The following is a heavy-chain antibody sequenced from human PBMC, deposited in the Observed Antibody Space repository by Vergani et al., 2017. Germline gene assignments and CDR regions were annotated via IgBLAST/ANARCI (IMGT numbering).Heavy chain of an antibody. CDR3: ARDRVYNIVATLYYYYYGIDV. Sequence: QVQILQSGGGVVQPGGSLRLSCTLSGFTLNTYGIHWVRQAPGKGLEWVSFIRYDGSSEYYGDSVKGRFTISRDNAKNSLYLQMNSLRAEDTAVYYCARDRVYNIVATLYYYYYGIDVWGQGTTVTVSS. D-gene: IGHD5-12*01. J-gene: IGHJ6*02. CDR2: IRYDGSSE. V-gene: IGHV3-30*02. CDR1: GFTLNTYG.